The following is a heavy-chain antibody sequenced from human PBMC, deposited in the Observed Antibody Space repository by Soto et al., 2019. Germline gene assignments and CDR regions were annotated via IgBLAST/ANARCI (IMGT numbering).Heavy chain of an antibody. D-gene: IGHD6-13*01. J-gene: IGHJ4*02. CDR3: AKHLIAAAGSRLVYFDY. Sequence: GGSLRLSCAASGFTFSSYAMSWVRQAPGKGLEWVSVISGSGGSTYYADSVRGRFTISRDNSKNTLYLQMNSLRAEDTAVYYCAKHLIAAAGSRLVYFDYWGQGTLVTVSS. CDR1: GFTFSSYA. CDR2: ISGSGGST. V-gene: IGHV3-23*01.